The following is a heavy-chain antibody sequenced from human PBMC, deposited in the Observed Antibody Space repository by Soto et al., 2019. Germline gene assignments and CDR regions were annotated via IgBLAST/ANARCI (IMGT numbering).Heavy chain of an antibody. CDR2: IYYSGST. D-gene: IGHD3-10*01. CDR1: GGSISSSSYY. V-gene: IGHV4-39*01. Sequence: SETLSLTXTVSGGSISSSSYYWGWIRQPPGKGLEWIGSIYYSGSTYYNPSLKSRVTISVDTSKNQFSLKLSSVTVADTAVYYCARHETLYYGSGSYTFDYWGQGTLVTVSS. CDR3: ARHETLYYGSGSYTFDY. J-gene: IGHJ4*02.